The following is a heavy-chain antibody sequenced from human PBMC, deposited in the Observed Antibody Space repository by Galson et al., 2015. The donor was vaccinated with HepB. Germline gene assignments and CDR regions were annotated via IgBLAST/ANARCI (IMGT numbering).Heavy chain of an antibody. CDR1: GFTFSSYG. J-gene: IGHJ4*02. V-gene: IGHV3-33*01. CDR3: ARTVDPDYYFDY. D-gene: IGHD3-3*01. Sequence: SLRLSCAASGFTFSSYGMHWVRQAPGKGLEWVAVIWYDGSNKYYADSVKGRFTISRDNSKNTLYLQMNSLRAEDTAVYYCARTVDPDYYFDYWGQGTLVTVSS. CDR2: IWYDGSNK.